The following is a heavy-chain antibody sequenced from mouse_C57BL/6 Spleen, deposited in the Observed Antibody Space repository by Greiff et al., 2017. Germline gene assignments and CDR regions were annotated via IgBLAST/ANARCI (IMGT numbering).Heavy chain of an antibody. CDR1: GYTFTDYN. V-gene: IGHV1-18*01. CDR3: ASSSYYYGSSYWYFDV. CDR2: INPNNGGT. J-gene: IGHJ1*03. Sequence: VQLQQSGPELVKPGASVKIPCKASGYTFTDYNMAWVKQSPGKSLEWIGDINPNNGGTIYNQKFKGKATLTVDKSSSTAYMALRSLTSEDTAVYYGASSSYYYGSSYWYFDVWGTGTTVTVSS. D-gene: IGHD1-1*01.